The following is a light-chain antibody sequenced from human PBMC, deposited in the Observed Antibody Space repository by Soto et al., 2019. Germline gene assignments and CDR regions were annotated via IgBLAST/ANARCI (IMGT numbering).Light chain of an antibody. Sequence: QSALTQPASVSGSPGQSITMSCTGTSSDVGSYDFVSWYQQHPGKAPKLLIYEVSNRPSRVSARFSGSKSDNTASLTISGLQAADEADYFCSSYSSSTVRYVFGSGTKVTVL. J-gene: IGLJ1*01. CDR2: EVS. V-gene: IGLV2-14*01. CDR1: SSDVGSYDF. CDR3: SSYSSSTVRYV.